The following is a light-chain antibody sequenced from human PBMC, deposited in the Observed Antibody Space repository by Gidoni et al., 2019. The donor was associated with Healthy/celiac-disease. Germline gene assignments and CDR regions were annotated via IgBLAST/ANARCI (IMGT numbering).Light chain of an antibody. J-gene: IGKJ1*01. CDR2: DAS. V-gene: IGKV3-11*01. CDR1: QSVSSY. Sequence: EIVLTQSPATLSLSPGERATLSCRASQSVSSYLAWYQQKPGQAPRLLIYDASNRATGIPARFIGSGSGTDFTLTISSLEPEDFAVYYCQQRSNWPRTFXQXTKVEIK. CDR3: QQRSNWPRT.